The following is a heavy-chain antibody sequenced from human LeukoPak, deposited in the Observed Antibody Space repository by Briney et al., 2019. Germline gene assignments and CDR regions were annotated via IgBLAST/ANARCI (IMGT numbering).Heavy chain of an antibody. CDR3: ARDKIDLGGYSYASFDY. D-gene: IGHD5-18*01. Sequence: AASVKVSCKASGYTFTGYYMHWVRQAPGKGLEWMGGFDPEDGETIYAQKLQGRVAMTTDTSTSTAYMELRSLRSDDTAVYYCARDKIDLGGYSYASFDYWGQGTLVTVSS. CDR1: GYTFTGYY. J-gene: IGHJ4*02. V-gene: IGHV1-24*01. CDR2: FDPEDGET.